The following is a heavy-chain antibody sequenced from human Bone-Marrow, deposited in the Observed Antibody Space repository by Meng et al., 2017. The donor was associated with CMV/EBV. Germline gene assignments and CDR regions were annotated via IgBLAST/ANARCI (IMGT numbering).Heavy chain of an antibody. Sequence: GGSLRLSCAASGFTFSSYSMNWVRQAPGKGLEWVSSISSSGTYTYYADSVKGRFTISRDNSKNTLYLQMNSLRAEDTAMYYCASSDRGSGVRYGMDVWGQGTTVTVSS. CDR1: GFTFSSYS. V-gene: IGHV3-21*01. J-gene: IGHJ6*01. CDR3: ASSDRGSGVRYGMDV. CDR2: ISSSGTYT. D-gene: IGHD2-15*01.